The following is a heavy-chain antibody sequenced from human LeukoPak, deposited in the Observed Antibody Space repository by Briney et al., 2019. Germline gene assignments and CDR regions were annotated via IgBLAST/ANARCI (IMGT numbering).Heavy chain of an antibody. CDR1: GFTFSSYW. CDR2: IKEDGSEK. CDR3: ARSTNMGY. J-gene: IGHJ4*02. D-gene: IGHD2-2*01. V-gene: IGHV3-7*04. Sequence: GGSLRLSCAASGFTFSSYWMSRVRQAPGKGLEWVANIKEDGSEKYYVDSVKGRFTISRDDAKNSLYLQLNSLRAEDTAVYYCARSTNMGYWGQGTLVTVSS.